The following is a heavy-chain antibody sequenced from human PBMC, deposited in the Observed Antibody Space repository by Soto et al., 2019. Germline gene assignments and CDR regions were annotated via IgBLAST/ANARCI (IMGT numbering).Heavy chain of an antibody. CDR3: ARAGGIVGATTDAFDI. Sequence: ASVKVSCKASGYTFTNYGISWVRQAPGQGLEWMGWINTYNGNTNHAQKLQGRVTMTTDTSTSTAYMELRSLRSDDTALFYCARAGGIVGATTDAFDIWGQGTMVTVSS. CDR2: INTYNGNT. D-gene: IGHD1-26*01. CDR1: GYTFTNYG. J-gene: IGHJ3*02. V-gene: IGHV1-18*01.